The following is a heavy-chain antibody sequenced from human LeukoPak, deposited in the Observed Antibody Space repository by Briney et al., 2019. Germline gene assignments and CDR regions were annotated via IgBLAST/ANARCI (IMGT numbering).Heavy chain of an antibody. J-gene: IGHJ4*02. CDR2: INHSGST. V-gene: IGHV4-34*01. D-gene: IGHD6-13*01. CDR1: GGSFSGYY. CDR3: ARGAAGFDY. Sequence: SETLSLTCAVYGGSFSGYYWSWIRQPPGKGLEWIGEINHSGSTNYNPSLKSRVTISVGTSKNQFSLKLSSVTAADTAVYYCARGAAGFDYWGQGTLVTVSS.